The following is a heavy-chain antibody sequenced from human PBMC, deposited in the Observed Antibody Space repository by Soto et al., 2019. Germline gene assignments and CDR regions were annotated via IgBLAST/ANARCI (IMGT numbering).Heavy chain of an antibody. Sequence: QVQLQESGPELVKPSQTLSLTCTVAVGSISSGGYYWSWIRPHPGKGLEWIGNIYYSGSTYYHPSLKSRVTISVDTSKNQFSLKLSSVTAADTAVYYCARVGYGDYSYWGQGTLVTVSS. J-gene: IGHJ4*02. CDR2: IYYSGST. D-gene: IGHD4-17*01. V-gene: IGHV4-31*03. CDR3: ARVGYGDYSY. CDR1: VGSISSGGYY.